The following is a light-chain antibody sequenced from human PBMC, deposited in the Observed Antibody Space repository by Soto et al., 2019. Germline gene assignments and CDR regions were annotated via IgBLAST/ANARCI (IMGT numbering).Light chain of an antibody. V-gene: IGLV2-8*01. CDR2: EVS. CDR3: SSYAGNNNLL. J-gene: IGLJ2*01. Sequence: QSALTQPPSASGSPGQSVTISCTGTSSDVGGYKYVSWYQQHPGKAPKLMIYEVSKRPSGVPDRFSGSKSGNTASLTVSGLQAEDEADYYCSSYAGNNNLLFGGGTKVTVL. CDR1: SSDVGGYKY.